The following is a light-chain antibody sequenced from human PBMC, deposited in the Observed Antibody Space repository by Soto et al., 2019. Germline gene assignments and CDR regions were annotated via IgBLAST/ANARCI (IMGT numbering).Light chain of an antibody. Sequence: QSALTQPPSASGSPGQSVTISCTGTRSDVGAQNFVSWYQQHPGKAPKLILYELDKRPSGVPDRFSGSKSGNTASLTVSGLQAEDEADYYCTIHTTYNVFGGGTKLTVL. V-gene: IGLV2-8*01. CDR1: RSDVGAQNF. J-gene: IGLJ2*01. CDR2: ELD. CDR3: TIHTTYNV.